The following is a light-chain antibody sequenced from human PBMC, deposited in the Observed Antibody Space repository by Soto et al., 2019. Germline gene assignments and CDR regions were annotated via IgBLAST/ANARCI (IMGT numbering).Light chain of an antibody. Sequence: DIQMTQSPSTLSSSVGDRVTIACRASQSIRRWLAWYQQKPGKAPKLLIFDASTLQSGVPSRFSGSGSGTDFTLTISSLQPEDFATYYCQQSYSTPRTFGQGTKVDI. CDR1: QSIRRW. CDR2: DAS. V-gene: IGKV1-39*01. J-gene: IGKJ1*01. CDR3: QQSYSTPRT.